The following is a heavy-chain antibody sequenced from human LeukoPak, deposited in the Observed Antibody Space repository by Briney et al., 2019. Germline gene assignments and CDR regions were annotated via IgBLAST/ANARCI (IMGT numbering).Heavy chain of an antibody. CDR3: ARFRGMARSTSCYACYPDAFDI. D-gene: IGHD2-2*01. J-gene: IGHJ3*02. CDR2: IYYSGST. V-gene: IGHV4-39*01. CDR1: GGSISSSSYY. Sequence: SETLSLTCTVSGGSISSSSYYWGWIRQPPGKGLEWIGSIYYSGSTYYNPSLKSRVTISVDTSKNQFSLKLSSVTAADTAVYYCARFRGMARSTSCYACYPDAFDIWGQGTMVTVSS.